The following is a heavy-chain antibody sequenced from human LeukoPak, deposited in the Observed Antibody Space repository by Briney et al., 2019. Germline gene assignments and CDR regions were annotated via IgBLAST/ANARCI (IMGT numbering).Heavy chain of an antibody. Sequence: SETLSLTCTVSGGSISSYYWSWIRQPPGKGLEWIGYIYHSGSTYYNPSPKSRVTISVDRSKSQFSLKLSSVTAADTAVYYCARGGGSSGSGFDYWGQGTLVTVSS. D-gene: IGHD3-22*01. CDR3: ARGGGSSGSGFDY. J-gene: IGHJ4*02. V-gene: IGHV4-59*12. CDR2: IYHSGST. CDR1: GGSISSYY.